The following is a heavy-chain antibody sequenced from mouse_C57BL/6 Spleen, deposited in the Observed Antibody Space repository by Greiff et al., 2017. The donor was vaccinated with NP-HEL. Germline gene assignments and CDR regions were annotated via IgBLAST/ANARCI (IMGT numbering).Heavy chain of an antibody. D-gene: IGHD2-2*01. J-gene: IGHJ4*01. CDR1: GYTFTSYW. Sequence: QVHVKQPGAELVKPGASVKLSCKASGYTFTSYWMQWVKQRPGQGLEWIGEIDPSDSYTNYNQKFKGKATLTVDTSSSTAYMQLSSLTSEDSAVYYCARFYYGYDYYAMDYWGQGTSVTVSS. CDR3: ARFYYGYDYYAMDY. CDR2: IDPSDSYT. V-gene: IGHV1-50*01.